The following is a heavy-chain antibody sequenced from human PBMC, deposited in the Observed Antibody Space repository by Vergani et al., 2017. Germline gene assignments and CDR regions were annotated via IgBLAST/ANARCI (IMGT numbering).Heavy chain of an antibody. Sequence: QVQLQESGPGLVKPSETLSLTCTVSGGSISRYYWSWIRQPPGKGPVWIGYIYYSGSTNYNPSLKSRVTISVYTSRNKFSLKLISVTAADTAVYYCARFYQGYYYGSSGYSAYFDYWGQGTLVTVSS. J-gene: IGHJ4*02. D-gene: IGHD3-22*01. CDR2: IYYSGST. CDR3: ARFYQGYYYGSSGYSAYFDY. V-gene: IGHV4-59*08. CDR1: GGSISRYY.